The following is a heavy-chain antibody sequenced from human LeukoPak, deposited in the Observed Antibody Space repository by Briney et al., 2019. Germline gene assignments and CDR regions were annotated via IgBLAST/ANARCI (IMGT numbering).Heavy chain of an antibody. CDR1: GGSISSGSYY. CDR3: ARGGSSIDY. D-gene: IGHD1-26*01. V-gene: IGHV4-61*02. J-gene: IGHJ4*02. CDR2: IYTSGST. Sequence: TSETLSLTCTVSGGSISSGSYYWSWIRQPAGKGLEWIGRIYTSGSTNYNPSLKSRVTISVDTSKNQFSLKLSSVTAADTAVYYCARGGSSIDYWGQGTLVTVSS.